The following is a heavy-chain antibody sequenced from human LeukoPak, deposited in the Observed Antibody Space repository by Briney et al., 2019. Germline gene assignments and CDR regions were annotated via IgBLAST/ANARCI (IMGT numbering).Heavy chain of an antibody. CDR3: ARDLLGYCSGGSCYYYYYYYGMDV. Sequence: QPGGSLRLSCAASGFTFSSYAMSWVRQAPGKGLEWVAVIWYDGSNKYYADSVKGRFTISRDNSKNTLYLQMNSLRAEDTAVYYCARDLLGYCSGGSCYYYYYYYGMDVWGQGTTVTVSS. CDR2: IWYDGSNK. V-gene: IGHV3-33*08. CDR1: GFTFSSYA. J-gene: IGHJ6*02. D-gene: IGHD2-15*01.